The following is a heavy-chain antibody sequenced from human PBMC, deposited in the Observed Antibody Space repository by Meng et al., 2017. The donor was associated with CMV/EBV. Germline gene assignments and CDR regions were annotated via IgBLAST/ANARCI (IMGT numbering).Heavy chain of an antibody. CDR1: GYTFTGYY. V-gene: IGHV1-2*02. CDR2: INPNSGGT. J-gene: IGHJ4*02. D-gene: IGHD2-2*01. Sequence: ASVQVSCKASGYTFTGYYIHWVRQAPGQGLEWMGWINPNSGGTNYAQKFQGRVTMTRDTYISTAYMGLSRLRSDDTAVYYCSRERRRCSSTSKPCRGLGDFDYWGQGTLVTVSS. CDR3: SRERRRCSSTSKPCRGLGDFDY.